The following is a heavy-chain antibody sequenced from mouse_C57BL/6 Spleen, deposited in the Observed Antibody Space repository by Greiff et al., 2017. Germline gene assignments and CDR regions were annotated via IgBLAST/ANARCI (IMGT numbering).Heavy chain of an antibody. J-gene: IGHJ2*01. CDR3: ARYIAGNYFDY. V-gene: IGHV7-3*01. CDR2: IRNKANGYTT. Sequence: EVKVEESGGGLVQPGGSLSLSCAASGFTFTDYYMSWVRQPPGKALEWLGFIRNKANGYTTEYSASVKGRFTISRDNSQSILYLQMNALRAEDSATSYSARYIAGNYFDYWGQGTTLTVSS. CDR1: GFTFTDYY.